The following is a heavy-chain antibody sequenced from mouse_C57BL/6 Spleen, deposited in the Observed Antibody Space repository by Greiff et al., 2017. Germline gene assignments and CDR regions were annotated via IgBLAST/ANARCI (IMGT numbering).Heavy chain of an antibody. CDR3: TLITTVGA. Sequence: EVQLQQSGAELVRPGASVKLSCTASGFNIKDDYMHWVKQRPEQGLEWIGWIDPENGDTEYASKFQGKATITADTSSNTAYLQLSSLTSEDTAVYYCTLITTVGAWGQGTTLTVSS. J-gene: IGHJ2*01. D-gene: IGHD1-1*01. CDR1: GFNIKDDY. V-gene: IGHV14-4*01. CDR2: IDPENGDT.